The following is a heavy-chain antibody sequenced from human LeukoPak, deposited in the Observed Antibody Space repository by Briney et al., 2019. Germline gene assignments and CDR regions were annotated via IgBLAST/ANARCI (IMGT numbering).Heavy chain of an antibody. CDR3: AKDGGRGPYSAYYFDY. Sequence: GGSLRLSCAASGFTFSSYAMSWVRQAPGKGLEWASAISGSGGSTYYADSVKGRFTISRDNSKNTLYLQMNSLRAEDTAVYYCAKDGGRGPYSAYYFDYWGQGTLVTVSS. CDR1: GFTFSSYA. J-gene: IGHJ4*02. CDR2: ISGSGGST. V-gene: IGHV3-23*01. D-gene: IGHD1-26*01.